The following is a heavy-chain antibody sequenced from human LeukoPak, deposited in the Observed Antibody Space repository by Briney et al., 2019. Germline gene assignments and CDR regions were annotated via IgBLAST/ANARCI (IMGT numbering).Heavy chain of an antibody. D-gene: IGHD2-2*02. CDR3: AKDSGYCSSTSCYRWLDY. CDR2: IRYDGSNK. V-gene: IGHV3-30*02. Sequence: GGSLRLSCAASGFTFSSYGMHWVRQAPGKGLEWVAFIRYDGSNKYYADSVKGRFTISRDNSKNTLYLQMNSLRAEDTAVYYCAKDSGYCSSTSCYRWLDYWGQGTLVTVSS. CDR1: GFTFSSYG. J-gene: IGHJ4*02.